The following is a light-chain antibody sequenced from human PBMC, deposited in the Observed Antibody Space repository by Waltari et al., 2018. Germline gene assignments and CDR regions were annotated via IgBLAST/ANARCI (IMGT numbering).Light chain of an antibody. CDR1: NIGSKN. Sequence: SYELTQPLSVSVALGQTARITCGVNNIGSKNVHWYQQKPGQAPVLVIYRDSNRPAGIPERFSGSNSGKPATLTISRAQAGDEADYYCQVWDSSVVFGGGTKLTVL. CDR3: QVWDSSVV. V-gene: IGLV3-9*01. CDR2: RDS. J-gene: IGLJ2*01.